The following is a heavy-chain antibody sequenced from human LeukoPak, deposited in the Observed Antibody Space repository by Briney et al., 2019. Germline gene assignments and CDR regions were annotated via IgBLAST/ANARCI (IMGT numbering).Heavy chain of an antibody. CDR2: IRSKANSYAT. CDR3: TSLNYYDGSGYVP. CDR1: GFTFSGSA. J-gene: IGHJ5*02. D-gene: IGHD3-22*01. V-gene: IGHV3-73*01. Sequence: GGSLRLSCAASGFTFSGSAMHWVRQASGEGLEWVGRIRSKANSYATAYAASVKGRFTISRDDSKNTAYLQMNSLKTEDTAVYYCTSLNYYDGSGYVPWGQGTLVTVPS.